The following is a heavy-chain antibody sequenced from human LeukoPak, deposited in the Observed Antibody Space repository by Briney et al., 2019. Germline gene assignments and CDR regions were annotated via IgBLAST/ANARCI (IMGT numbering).Heavy chain of an antibody. V-gene: IGHV3-23*01. D-gene: IGHD5-18*01. J-gene: IGHJ4*02. Sequence: XXXASXXTFSSYAMSWVRQAPGKGLEWVSAISGSGGSTYYADSVKGRFTISRDNSKNTLYLQMNSLRAEDTAVYYCAKSQLQLWLDYWGQGTLVTVSS. CDR2: ISGSGGST. CDR3: AKSQLQLWLDY. CDR1: XXTFSSYA.